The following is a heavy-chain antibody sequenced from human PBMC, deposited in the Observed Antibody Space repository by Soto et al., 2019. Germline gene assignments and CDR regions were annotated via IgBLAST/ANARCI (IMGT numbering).Heavy chain of an antibody. J-gene: IGHJ4*02. D-gene: IGHD1-7*01. CDR2: FKSRGAGGTT. CDR1: GFTFSDAW. CDR3: AIDLPGVATNYGFDY. Sequence: EVQLVESGVGLINPGGSLRLSCAASGFTFSDAWMDWVRQAPGQGLEWVARFKSRGAGGTTDYAAPVKGRFTISRDDSDNTLSLQMDSLKIEDTGMYFCAIDLPGVATNYGFDYWGQGILVTVSS. V-gene: IGHV3-15*07.